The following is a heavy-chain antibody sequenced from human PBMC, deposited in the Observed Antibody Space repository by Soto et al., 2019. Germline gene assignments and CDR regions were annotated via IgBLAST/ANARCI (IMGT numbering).Heavy chain of an antibody. D-gene: IGHD4-17*01. V-gene: IGHV4-30-4*01. Sequence: SETLSLTCTVSGDSISSGNYYWSWIRQPPGEGLEWIGYIYYSGSAYYNPSLKSRVTISVDTSKNQFSLKLSSVTAADAAVYYCARAYMTTVTKIDYWGQGTLVTVSS. J-gene: IGHJ4*02. CDR1: GDSISSGNYY. CDR3: ARAYMTTVTKIDY. CDR2: IYYSGSA.